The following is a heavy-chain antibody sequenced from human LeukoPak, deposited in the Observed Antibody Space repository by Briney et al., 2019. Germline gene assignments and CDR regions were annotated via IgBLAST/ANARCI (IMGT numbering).Heavy chain of an antibody. V-gene: IGHV4-38-2*02. Sequence: SETLSLTCTVSGHSISSGYYWGWIRQPPGKGLEWIGSIYHSGSTYYNPSLKSRVTISVDTSKNQFSLKLSSVTAADTAVYYCASRDYYYYYMDVWGKGTTVTVSS. CDR1: GHSISSGYY. J-gene: IGHJ6*03. CDR2: IYHSGST. CDR3: ASRDYYYYYMDV.